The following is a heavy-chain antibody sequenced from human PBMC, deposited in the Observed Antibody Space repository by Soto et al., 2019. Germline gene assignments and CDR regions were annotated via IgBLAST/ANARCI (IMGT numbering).Heavy chain of an antibody. CDR2: ISSSSSTI. J-gene: IGHJ3*02. CDR3: ARDRIVLMVYAYAHGAFDI. V-gene: IGHV3-48*02. D-gene: IGHD2-8*01. CDR1: GFTFSSYS. Sequence: GGSLRLSCAASGFTFSSYSMNWVRQAPGKGLEWVSYISSSSSTIYYADSVKGRFTISRDNAKNSLYLQMNSLRDEDTAVYYCARDRIVLMVYAYAHGAFDIWGQGTMVTVSS.